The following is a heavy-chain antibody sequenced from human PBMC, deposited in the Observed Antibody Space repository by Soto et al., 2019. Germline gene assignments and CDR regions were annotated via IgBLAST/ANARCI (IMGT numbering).Heavy chain of an antibody. D-gene: IGHD6-19*01. CDR2: ISGSGGST. Sequence: PGGSLRLSCAASGFTFSSYAMSWVRQAPGKGLEGVAAISGSGGSTYYADSVKGRFTISRDNSKNTPYLQMNTLRAEDTAVYYCAKELDGSGWSDYWGQGTMVTVSS. CDR3: AKELDGSGWSDY. J-gene: IGHJ4*02. CDR1: GFTFSSYA. V-gene: IGHV3-23*01.